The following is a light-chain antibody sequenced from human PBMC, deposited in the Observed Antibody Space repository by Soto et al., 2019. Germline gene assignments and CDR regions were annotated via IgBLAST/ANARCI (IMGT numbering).Light chain of an antibody. CDR1: TSDVGGYNY. J-gene: IGLJ1*01. Sequence: QSALTQPRSVSGSPGQSVTISCTGTTSDVGGYNYVSWYQHHPGKAPKVLIYDVTKRPSGVPDRFSGSKSGNTASLTISGLQAEDDGDHFCCSYAGSYNFYVFGTGTKVTVL. CDR3: CSYAGSYNFYV. V-gene: IGLV2-11*01. CDR2: DVT.